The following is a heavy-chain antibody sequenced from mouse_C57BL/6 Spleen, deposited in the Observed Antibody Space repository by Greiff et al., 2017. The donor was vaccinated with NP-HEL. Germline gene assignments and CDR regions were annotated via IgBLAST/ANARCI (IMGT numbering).Heavy chain of an antibody. CDR2: INPNNGGT. Sequence: VQLQQSGPELVKPGASVKISCKASGYTFTDYYMNWVKQSHGKSLEWIGDINPNNGGTSYNQKFKGKATLTVDKSSSTAYMELRSLTSEDSAVYYCARTPPYYGSSYGGAMDYWGQGTSVTVSS. CDR1: GYTFTDYY. V-gene: IGHV1-26*01. D-gene: IGHD1-1*01. J-gene: IGHJ4*01. CDR3: ARTPPYYGSSYGGAMDY.